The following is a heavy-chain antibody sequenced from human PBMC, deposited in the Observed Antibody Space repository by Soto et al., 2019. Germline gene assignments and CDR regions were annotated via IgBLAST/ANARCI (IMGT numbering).Heavy chain of an antibody. CDR2: ISAYNGNT. CDR1: GYTFTSYA. Sequence: ASVKVSCKASGYTFTSYAMHWVRQAPGQGLEWMGWISAYNGNTNYAQKLQGRVTMTTDTSTSTAYMELRSLRSDDTAVYYCARPAGYSSGWDPGLGAFDIWGQGTMVTVSS. CDR3: ARPAGYSSGWDPGLGAFDI. J-gene: IGHJ3*02. D-gene: IGHD6-19*01. V-gene: IGHV1-18*01.